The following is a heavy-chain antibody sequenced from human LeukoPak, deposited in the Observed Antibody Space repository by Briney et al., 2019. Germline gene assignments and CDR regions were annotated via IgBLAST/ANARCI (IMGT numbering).Heavy chain of an antibody. CDR1: GYSITGGYY. J-gene: IGHJ4*02. V-gene: IGHV4-38-2*02. CDR3: ARYCSSTTCYTRGGDY. Sequence: SETLSLTCSVSGYSITGGYYWGWIRQPPGKGLEWIGSIYHTGNTFYDPSFNSRVTISVDTSKNQFSLSLSSVTAADTAVYYCARYCSSTTCYTRGGDYWGQGTLVTVSS. D-gene: IGHD2-2*02. CDR2: IYHTGNT.